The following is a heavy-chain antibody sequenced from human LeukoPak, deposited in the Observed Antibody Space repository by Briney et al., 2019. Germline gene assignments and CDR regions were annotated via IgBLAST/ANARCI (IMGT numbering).Heavy chain of an antibody. CDR3: ARVWYGSGSLYYYYYYMDV. D-gene: IGHD3-10*01. V-gene: IGHV3-66*01. CDR1: GFTVSSNY. Sequence: PGGSLRLSCAASGFTVSSNYMNWVRQAPGKGLEWVSVIYSGGRTYYADSVKGRFTISRDNSKNTLYLQMNSLRAEDTAVYYRARVWYGSGSLYYYYYYMDVWGKGTTVTISS. CDR2: IYSGGRT. J-gene: IGHJ6*03.